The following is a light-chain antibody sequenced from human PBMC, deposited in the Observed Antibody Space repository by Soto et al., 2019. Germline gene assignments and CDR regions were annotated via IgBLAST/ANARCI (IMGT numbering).Light chain of an antibody. CDR2: QDS. CDR1: KLGDKY. V-gene: IGLV3-1*01. J-gene: IGLJ1*01. CDR3: QAWDSSSYV. Sequence: SYELTQPPSVSVSPGQTASITCSGDKLGDKYACWYQQKPGQSPVLVIYQDSKRPSGIPERFSGSNSGNTANLTISGTQAMDEADYYCQAWDSSSYVFGTGTKLTVL.